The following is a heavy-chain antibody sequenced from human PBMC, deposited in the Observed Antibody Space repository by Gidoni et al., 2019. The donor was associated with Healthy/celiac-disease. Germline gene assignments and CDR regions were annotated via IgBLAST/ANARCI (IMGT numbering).Heavy chain of an antibody. Sequence: QVQLQQWGAGLLKPSETLSLTCAVYGGSFSGYYWSWIRQPPGKGLEWIGEINHSGSTNYNPSLKSRVTISVDTSKNQFSLKLSSVTAADTAVYYCARVGPYSGYDYWRRGWFDPWGQGTLVTVSS. J-gene: IGHJ5*02. V-gene: IGHV4-34*01. CDR1: GGSFSGYY. D-gene: IGHD5-12*01. CDR2: INHSGST. CDR3: ARVGPYSGYDYWRRGWFDP.